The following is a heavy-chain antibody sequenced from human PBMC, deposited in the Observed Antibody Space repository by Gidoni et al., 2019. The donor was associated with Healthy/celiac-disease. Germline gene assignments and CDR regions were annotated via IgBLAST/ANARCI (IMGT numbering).Heavy chain of an antibody. D-gene: IGHD3-10*01. CDR2: IYTSGST. CDR3: ARVPVYGSGSWGPNDAFDI. V-gene: IGHV4-61*02. Sequence: QVQLQESGPGLVKPSQTLSLTCTVSGGSISSGSYYWSWIRQPAGKGMEWIGRIYTSGSTNYNPSLKSRVTISVDTSKNQFSLKLSSVTAADTAVYYCARVPVYGSGSWGPNDAFDIWGQGTMVTVSS. CDR1: GGSISSGSYY. J-gene: IGHJ3*02.